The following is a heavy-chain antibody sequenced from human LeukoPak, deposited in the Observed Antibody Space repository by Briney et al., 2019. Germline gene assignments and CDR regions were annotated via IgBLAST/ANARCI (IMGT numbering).Heavy chain of an antibody. J-gene: IGHJ5*02. V-gene: IGHV4-34*01. D-gene: IGHD3-22*01. CDR2: INHSGST. Sequence: SETLSPTCAVYGGSFSGYYWSWIRQPPGKGLEWIGEINHSGSTNYNPSLKSRVTISVDTSKNQLSLKLSSVTAADTAVYYCARGGYYDSSGYYQWNWFDPWGQGTLVTVSS. CDR3: ARGGYYDSSGYYQWNWFDP. CDR1: GGSFSGYY.